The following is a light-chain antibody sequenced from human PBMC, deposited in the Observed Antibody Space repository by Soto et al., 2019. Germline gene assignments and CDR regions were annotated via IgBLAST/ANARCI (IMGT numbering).Light chain of an antibody. CDR2: DAS. CDR1: QTVSNY. V-gene: IGKV3-11*01. Sequence: EIELTPSPATLSLSPGARATLSCRASQTVSNYLAWYQQKPGQAPRLLIYDASNRATGIPDRFSGGGSGTEFTLTISSLQPDDFATYYCQQYSSAWTFGQGTKVDIK. J-gene: IGKJ1*01. CDR3: QQYSSAWT.